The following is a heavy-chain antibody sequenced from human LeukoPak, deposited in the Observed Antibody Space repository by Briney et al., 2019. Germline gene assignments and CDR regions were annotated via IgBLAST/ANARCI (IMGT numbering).Heavy chain of an antibody. V-gene: IGHV1-69*13. CDR3: ARTYCSGGSCYVNWYFDL. CDR2: IIPIFGTA. D-gene: IGHD2-15*01. J-gene: IGHJ2*01. CDR1: GGTFISYA. Sequence: GASVTVSCTASGGTFISYAISWVRQAPGQGLEWMGGIIPIFGTANYAQKFQGRVTITADESTSTAYMELSSLRSEDTAVYYCARTYCSGGSCYVNWYFDLWGRGTLVTVSS.